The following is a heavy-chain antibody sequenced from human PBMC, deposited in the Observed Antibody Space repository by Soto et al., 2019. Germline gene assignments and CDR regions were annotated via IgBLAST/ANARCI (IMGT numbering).Heavy chain of an antibody. J-gene: IGHJ4*02. Sequence: PGVSLRHSCAAFGVTFSSYCIHLVRKEPGKGLEWVAVISYDGSNKYYADSVKGRFTISRDNSKNTLYLQMNSLRAEDTAVYYCAKDLPLGDYEYSFDSWGQGTLVTV. CDR2: ISYDGSNK. V-gene: IGHV3-30*18. CDR3: AKDLPLGDYEYSFDS. CDR1: GVTFSSYC. D-gene: IGHD3-16*01.